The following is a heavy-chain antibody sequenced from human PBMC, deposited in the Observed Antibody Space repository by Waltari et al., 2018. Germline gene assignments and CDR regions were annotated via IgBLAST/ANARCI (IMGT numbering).Heavy chain of an antibody. J-gene: IGHJ5*02. V-gene: IGHV4-59*08. CDR1: GGSISSHY. D-gene: IGHD2-21*01. CDR2: IYYSGST. Sequence: QVQLQESGPGLVKPSETLSLTCTVSGGSISSHYWSWIRQPPGKGLEWIGYIYYSGSTNYNPSLKSRVTISVDTSKNQFSLKLSSVTAADTAVYYCARLGGDCSWGQGTLVTVSS. CDR3: ARLGGDCS.